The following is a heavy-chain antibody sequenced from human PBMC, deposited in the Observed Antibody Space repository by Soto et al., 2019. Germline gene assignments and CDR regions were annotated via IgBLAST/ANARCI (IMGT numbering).Heavy chain of an antibody. CDR2: ISGSGGST. CDR1: GFTFSSYG. J-gene: IGHJ6*02. V-gene: IGHV3-23*01. Sequence: GGSLRLSCAASGFTFSSYGMHWVRQAPGKGLEWVAVISGSGGSTYYADSVKGRFTISRDNSKNTLYLQMNSLRAEDTAVYYCANLYGMDVWGQGTTVTVSS. CDR3: ANLYGMDV.